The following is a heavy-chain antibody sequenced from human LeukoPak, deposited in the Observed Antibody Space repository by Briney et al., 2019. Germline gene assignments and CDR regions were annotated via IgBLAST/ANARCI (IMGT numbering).Heavy chain of an antibody. J-gene: IGHJ3*02. V-gene: IGHV1-18*01. CDR3: TREGYCSGSRCALAAFDI. CDR1: GYTFSNYG. CDR2: ISAYTGNT. D-gene: IGHD2-2*01. Sequence: ASVKVSCKASGYTFSNYGLSWVRQAPGEGLEWMGWISAYTGNTTYARNFEGRVAMTTDTSTSTAYMELRSLRSDNTAIYYCTREGYCSGSRCALAAFDIWGQGTMVTVSP.